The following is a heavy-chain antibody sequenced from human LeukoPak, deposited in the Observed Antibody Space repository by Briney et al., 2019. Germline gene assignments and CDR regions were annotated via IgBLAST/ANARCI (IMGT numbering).Heavy chain of an antibody. V-gene: IGHV3-33*08. CDR3: ARGFLYYFDY. Sequence: GGCLRLSCAASGFTFSTYSMNWVRQAPGKGLEWVAVIWYDGSNKYYADSVKGRFTISRDNSKNTLYLQMNSLRAEDTAVYYCARGFLYYFDYWGQGTLITVSS. CDR1: GFTFSTYS. J-gene: IGHJ4*02. CDR2: IWYDGSNK.